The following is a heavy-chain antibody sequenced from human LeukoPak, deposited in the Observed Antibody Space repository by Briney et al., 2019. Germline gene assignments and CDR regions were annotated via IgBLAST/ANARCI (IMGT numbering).Heavy chain of an antibody. V-gene: IGHV3-7*01. CDR2: IKQDGSEK. CDR3: ARVYGVRGDSSGPAGY. J-gene: IGHJ4*02. CDR1: GFTFSSYG. D-gene: IGHD3-22*01. Sequence: GGSLRLSCAAPGFTFSSYGMHWVRQAPGKGLEWVANIKQDGSEKYYVDSVKGRFTISRDNAKNSLYLQMNSLRAEDTAVYYCARVYGVRGDSSGPAGYWGQGTLVTVSS.